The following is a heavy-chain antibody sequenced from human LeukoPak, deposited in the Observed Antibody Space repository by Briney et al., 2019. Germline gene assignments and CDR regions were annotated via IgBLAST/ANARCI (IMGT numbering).Heavy chain of an antibody. CDR3: ARDLQAYCGGDCNAQGDY. CDR2: IWYDGSNK. CDR1: GSTFSSYG. V-gene: IGHV3-33*01. J-gene: IGHJ4*02. Sequence: GGSLRLSCAASGSTFSSYGMHWVRQAPGKGLEWVAVIWYDGSNKYYADSVKGRFTISRDNSKNTLYLQMNSLRAEDTAVYYCARDLQAYCGGDCNAQGDYWGQRTLVTVSS. D-gene: IGHD2-21*02.